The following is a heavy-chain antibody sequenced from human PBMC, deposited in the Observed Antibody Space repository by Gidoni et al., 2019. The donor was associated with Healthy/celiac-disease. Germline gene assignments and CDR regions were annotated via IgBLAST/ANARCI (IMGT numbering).Heavy chain of an antibody. D-gene: IGHD3-9*01. J-gene: IGHJ4*02. V-gene: IGHV4-39*07. Sequence: QLQLQESGTGMVKPSETVSLTCPGSGVSIRSSGYYWCWVRQPPGKGRVWIGSISYTGITYYNPSLKSRVTISVDTSNHPFSLKLISVTPADTAVYYCARDDLRYFDWLGPGFHFDYWGQGTLVTVSS. CDR2: ISYTGIT. CDR1: GVSIRSSGYY. CDR3: ARDDLRYFDWLGPGFHFDY.